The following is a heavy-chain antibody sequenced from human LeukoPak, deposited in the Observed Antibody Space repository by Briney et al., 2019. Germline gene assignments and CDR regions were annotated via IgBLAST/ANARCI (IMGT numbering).Heavy chain of an antibody. CDR1: GLIFSGSW. J-gene: IGHJ4*02. CDR3: ARDFAYKKFDY. CDR2: INPDGNKK. Sequence: GGSLRLSCAASGLIFSGSWMNWVRQAPGKGLEWVATINPDGNKKGVADSVRGRFTISRDDAENSLYLQMNSLRAEDTAVYYCARDFAYKKFDYWGQGTLVTVSS. D-gene: IGHD2-21*01. V-gene: IGHV3-7*03.